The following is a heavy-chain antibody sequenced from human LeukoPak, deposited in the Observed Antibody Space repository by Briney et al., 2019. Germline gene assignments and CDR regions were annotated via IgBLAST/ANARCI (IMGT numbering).Heavy chain of an antibody. CDR2: IYYSGST. D-gene: IGHD3-22*01. J-gene: IGHJ4*02. Sequence: SETLSLTCTVSGGSISSSSYYWGWIRQPPGKGLEWIGSIYYSGSTYYNPSLKSRVTISVDTPKNQFSLKLSSVTAADTAVYYCARPYYYDGNFDYWGQGTLVTVSS. CDR1: GGSISSSSYY. V-gene: IGHV4-39*01. CDR3: ARPYYYDGNFDY.